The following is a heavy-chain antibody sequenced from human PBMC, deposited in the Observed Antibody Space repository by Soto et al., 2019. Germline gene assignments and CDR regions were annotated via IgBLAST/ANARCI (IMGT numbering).Heavy chain of an antibody. Sequence: EVQLVESGGGLVKPGGSLRLSCAASGFTFSSYSMNWVRQAPGKGLEWGSSISSSSSYIYYADSVKGRFTISRDNAKNSLYLQMNSLRAEDTAVYYCARDLGYCSGGSCYSGYDYWGQGTLVTVSS. D-gene: IGHD2-15*01. CDR2: ISSSSSYI. CDR3: ARDLGYCSGGSCYSGYDY. J-gene: IGHJ4*02. CDR1: GFTFSSYS. V-gene: IGHV3-21*01.